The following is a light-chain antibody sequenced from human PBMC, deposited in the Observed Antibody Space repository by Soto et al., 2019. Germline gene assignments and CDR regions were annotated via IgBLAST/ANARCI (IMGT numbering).Light chain of an antibody. CDR2: QVS. CDR3: MQGTHWPPP. CDR1: QSLGYGDGNTY. J-gene: IGKJ5*01. V-gene: IGKV2-30*01. Sequence: DVVMAQSPLSLPVTLGQPASISCRSTQSLGYGDGNTYLSWMQQRPGQSPRRLIYQVSKRDSGVQGRFSGSGSGSDFTLNISMVESEDVGFYYCMQGTHWPPPFGQGPRLDI.